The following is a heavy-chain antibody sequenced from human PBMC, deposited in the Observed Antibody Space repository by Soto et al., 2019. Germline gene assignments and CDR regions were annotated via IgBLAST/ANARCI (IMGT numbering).Heavy chain of an antibody. CDR3: ARSGDNFNVPDY. J-gene: IGHJ4*02. Sequence: SLRLSCAASGFTFSDYYMSWVRQAPGRGLEWISYSSNSGTFARYATSVKGRFSISRDNANNSLYLEMNSLRVEDTAVYYCARSGDNFNVPDYWGQGTPVTVS. D-gene: IGHD1-1*01. CDR1: GFTFSDYY. V-gene: IGHV3-11*06. CDR2: SSNSGTFA.